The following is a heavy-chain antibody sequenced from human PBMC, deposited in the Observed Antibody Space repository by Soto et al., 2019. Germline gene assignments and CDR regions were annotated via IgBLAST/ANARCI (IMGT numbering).Heavy chain of an antibody. CDR2: TYYRSKWYN. J-gene: IGHJ4*02. CDR1: GDSVSSNSAA. V-gene: IGHV6-1*01. CDR3: ARVVGEKIPGYSSGWFDY. Sequence: PSQTLSLTCAISGDSVSSNSAAWNWIRQSPSRGLEWLGRTYYRSKWYNYYAVSVKSRITINPDTSKNQFSLQLNSVTPEDTAVYYCARVVGEKIPGYSSGWFDYWGQGTLVNVSS. D-gene: IGHD6-19*01.